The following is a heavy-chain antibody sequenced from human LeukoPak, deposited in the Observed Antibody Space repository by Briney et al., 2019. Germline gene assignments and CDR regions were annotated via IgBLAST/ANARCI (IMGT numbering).Heavy chain of an antibody. V-gene: IGHV1-69*06. CDR2: IIPIFGTA. CDR3: ARARGYSGYDGIDAFDI. D-gene: IGHD5-12*01. Sequence: GASVKVSCKACGGTFSSYAISWVRQAPGQGLEWMGGIIPIFGTANYAQKFQGRVTITADKSTSTAYMELSSLRSEDTAVYYCARARGYSGYDGIDAFDIWGQGTMVTVSS. J-gene: IGHJ3*02. CDR1: GGTFSSYA.